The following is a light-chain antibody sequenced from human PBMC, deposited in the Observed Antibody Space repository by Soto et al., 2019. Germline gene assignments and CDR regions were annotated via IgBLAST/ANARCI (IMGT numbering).Light chain of an antibody. CDR1: SSDVGGYNY. CDR3: SSYTSSSTLVV. Sequence: QSALTQPASVSGSPGQSITISCTGTSSDVGGYNYVSWYQQHPGKAPKHMIYDVSNRPSGVSNRFSGSKSGNTASLTISGLQADDEADYYCSSYTSSSTLVVFGGGTKLTVL. V-gene: IGLV2-14*01. J-gene: IGLJ2*01. CDR2: DVS.